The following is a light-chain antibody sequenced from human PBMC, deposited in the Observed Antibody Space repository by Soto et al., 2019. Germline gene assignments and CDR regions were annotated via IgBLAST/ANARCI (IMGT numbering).Light chain of an antibody. CDR3: QQYGSSSIT. V-gene: IGKV3-20*01. J-gene: IGKJ5*01. CDR1: QSVSNNY. Sequence: EIGFTQSPGTLSLSPVERATLSCRASQSVSNNYLAWYQQKPGQAPRLLIYGASNRATGIPDRFSGSGSGTDFTLTISRLEPEDFAVYYCQQYGSSSITFGQGTRLEIK. CDR2: GAS.